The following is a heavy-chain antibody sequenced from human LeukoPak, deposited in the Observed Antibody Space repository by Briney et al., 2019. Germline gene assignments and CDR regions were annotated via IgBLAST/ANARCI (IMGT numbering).Heavy chain of an antibody. J-gene: IGHJ3*02. D-gene: IGHD6-19*01. CDR3: ARGFEQWLVLRGAFDI. V-gene: IGHV4-30-2*01. CDR1: GGSISSGGYY. Sequence: SQTLSLTCTVSGGSISSGGYYWSWIRQPPGKGLEWIGYIYHSGSTYYNPSLKSRVTISVDRSKNQFSLKLSSVTAADTAVYYCARGFEQWLVLRGAFDIWGQGTMVTVSS. CDR2: IYHSGST.